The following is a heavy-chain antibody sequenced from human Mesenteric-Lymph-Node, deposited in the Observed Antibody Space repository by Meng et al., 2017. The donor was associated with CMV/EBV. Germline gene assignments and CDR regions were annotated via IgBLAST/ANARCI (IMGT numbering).Heavy chain of an antibody. CDR3: ARESDSYYYYGMDV. CDR2: MYYSGTT. Sequence: SETLSLTCTVSGGSVSSGSYYWSWIRQPPGKALEWIGYMYYSGTTNYNPSLNSRATISRDPSKNQFSLTLRSVTAADTAVYYCARESDSYYYYGMDVWGQGTTVTVSS. V-gene: IGHV4-61*01. CDR1: GGSVSSGSYY. D-gene: IGHD2-21*02. J-gene: IGHJ6*02.